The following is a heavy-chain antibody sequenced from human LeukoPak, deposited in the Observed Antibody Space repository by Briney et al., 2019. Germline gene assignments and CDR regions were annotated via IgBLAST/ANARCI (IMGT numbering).Heavy chain of an antibody. CDR3: ARSYPSDAFDM. V-gene: IGHV1-2*02. Sequence: ASEKVSCKASGYTFTVYYMHWLRQVPGQGLEWMGWINPNSGGTNYAQEFQGRVTVTRDTSISTAYMELSSLRSDDAAVYFCARSYPSDAFDMWGQGTMVTVSS. CDR1: GYTFTVYY. J-gene: IGHJ3*02. CDR2: INPNSGGT.